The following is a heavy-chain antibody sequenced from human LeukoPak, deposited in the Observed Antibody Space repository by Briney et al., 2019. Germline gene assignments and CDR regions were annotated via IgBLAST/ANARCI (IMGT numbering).Heavy chain of an antibody. D-gene: IGHD6-6*01. J-gene: IGHJ5*02. CDR1: GYTFTSYG. Sequence: ASVKVSCKASGYTFTSYGISWVRRAPGQGLEWMGWISAYNGNTNYAQKLQGRVTMTTDTSTSTAYMELRSLRSDDTAVYYCARDFPVRVPTYKYSSSYGWFDPWGQGTLVTVSS. CDR3: ARDFPVRVPTYKYSSSYGWFDP. CDR2: ISAYNGNT. V-gene: IGHV1-18*01.